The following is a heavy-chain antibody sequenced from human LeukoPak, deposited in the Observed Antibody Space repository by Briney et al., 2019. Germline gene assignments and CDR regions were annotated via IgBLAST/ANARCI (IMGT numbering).Heavy chain of an antibody. J-gene: IGHJ5*02. V-gene: IGHV1-18*01. D-gene: IGHD6-19*01. CDR2: INSYNGNT. CDR1: GYTFTSYG. Sequence: ASVKVSCKASGYTFTSYGISWVRQAPGQGLEWMGWINSYNGNTNYAQKLQGRVTMTTDTSTSTAYMELRSLRSDDTAVYYCARDRGSGWYVTIEGWFDPWGQGTLVTVSS. CDR3: ARDRGSGWYVTIEGWFDP.